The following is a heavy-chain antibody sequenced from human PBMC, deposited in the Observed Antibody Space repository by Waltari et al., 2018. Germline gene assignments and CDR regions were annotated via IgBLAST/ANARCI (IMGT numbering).Heavy chain of an antibody. CDR1: GFXFASYX. CDR3: AKDATXSQFHAY. CDR2: ITGSGGXT. J-gene: IGHJ4*02. Sequence: EVQLLESXGGLVQPGGSXRLSCXASGFXFASYXMNWVRQAPGKGLELVSFITGSGGXTYYADSVXGRFXISXDNSXXTXHLQMNSLXXEDTXVYYCAKDATXSQFHAYXGQGILVTVXS. V-gene: IGHV3-23*01.